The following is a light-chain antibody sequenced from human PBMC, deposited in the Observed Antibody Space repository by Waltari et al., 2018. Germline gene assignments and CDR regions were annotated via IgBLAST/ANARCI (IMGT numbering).Light chain of an antibody. V-gene: IGLV4-69*01. CDR1: SGHSSNV. Sequence: QLVLTQSPSASASLGASVKLTCTLSSGHSSNVIACLQQRPEKGPRYLMKVNSDGSHSKGDGIPDRVSGSSSGAERYLTISNLQSEDEADYFCQTGGHGTWVFGGGTTLTVL. CDR3: QTGGHGTWV. J-gene: IGLJ3*02. CDR2: VNSDGSH.